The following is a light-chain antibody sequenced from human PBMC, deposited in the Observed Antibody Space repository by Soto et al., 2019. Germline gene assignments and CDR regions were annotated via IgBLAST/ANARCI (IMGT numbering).Light chain of an antibody. CDR2: EIN. V-gene: IGLV2-8*01. CDR1: NSDVGGYNY. CDR3: SSFAGSNNFPYV. Sequence: QSALTQPASVSGSPGQSITISCTGTNSDVGGYNYVSWYQQHPGKAPKLLIYEINKRPSGVPDRFSGSKSGNTASLTVSGLQAEDEADYYCSSFAGSNNFPYVFGTGTKLTVL. J-gene: IGLJ1*01.